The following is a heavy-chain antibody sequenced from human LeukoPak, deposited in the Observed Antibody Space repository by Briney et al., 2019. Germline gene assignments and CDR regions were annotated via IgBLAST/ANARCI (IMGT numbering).Heavy chain of an antibody. CDR3: ARVKGRDGPVLTPRHIDY. J-gene: IGHJ4*02. Sequence: ASVKVSCKASGYTFTSYAMNGVRQAPGQGLEWMGWINTNTGNPTYAQGFTGRFVFSLDTSVSTAYLQISSLKAEDTAVYYCARVKGRDGPVLTPRHIDYWGQGTLVTVSS. CDR1: GYTFTSYA. V-gene: IGHV7-4-1*02. D-gene: IGHD5-24*01. CDR2: INTNTGNP.